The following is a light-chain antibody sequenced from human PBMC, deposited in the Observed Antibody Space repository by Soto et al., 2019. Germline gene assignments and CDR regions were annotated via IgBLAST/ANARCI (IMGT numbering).Light chain of an antibody. CDR2: GAT. V-gene: IGKV3-20*01. CDR1: QSVTDNY. CDR3: HQYGRSPRGT. J-gene: IGKJ1*01. Sequence: EIVMTPSPDALSVSPGEGATLSCRASQSVTDNYLAWYQHKPGQAPRLLIYGATSRATGIPDRFSGSGSGTDFTLTISRLEPEDFAMYYCHQYGRSPRGTFGQGTKVDIK.